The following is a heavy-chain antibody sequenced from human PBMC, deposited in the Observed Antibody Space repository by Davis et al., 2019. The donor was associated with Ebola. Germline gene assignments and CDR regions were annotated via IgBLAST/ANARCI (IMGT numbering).Heavy chain of an antibody. CDR1: GFTFSSYG. V-gene: IGHV3-30*02. J-gene: IGHJ6*03. Sequence: PGGSLRLSCAASGFTFSSYGMHWVRQAPGKGLEWVAVIWYDGSNKYYADSVKGRFTISRDNSKNTLYLQMNSLRAEDTAVYYCAKEALTVTDPYYYYYMDVWGKGTTVTVSS. CDR3: AKEALTVTDPYYYYYMDV. D-gene: IGHD4-17*01. CDR2: IWYDGSNK.